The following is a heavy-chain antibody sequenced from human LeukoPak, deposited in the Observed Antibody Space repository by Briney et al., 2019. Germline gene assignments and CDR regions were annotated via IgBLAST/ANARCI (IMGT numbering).Heavy chain of an antibody. CDR3: VRDQGGSQDY. CDR2: INTDGSST. Sequence: GGSLRLSSAASGFTFSRYWMHWVRQAPGKGLVWVSRINTDGSSTSHADSVKGRFTISRDNAKNTLYLQMNSLRAEDTAVYYCVRDQGGSQDYWGQGTLVTVSS. D-gene: IGHD3-16*01. J-gene: IGHJ4*02. V-gene: IGHV3-74*01. CDR1: GFTFSRYW.